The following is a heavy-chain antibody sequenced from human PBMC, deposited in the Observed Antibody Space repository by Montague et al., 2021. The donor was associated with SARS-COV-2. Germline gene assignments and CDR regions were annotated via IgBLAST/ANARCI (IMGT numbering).Heavy chain of an antibody. J-gene: IGHJ4*02. Sequence: PALVKTTQTLTLTCTFSGFSLSTSGMCVSWIRQPPGKALEWLALIDWXDDKYYSTSLKTRLTISKDTSKNQVVLTMTNMDPVDTATYHCARIRDYDILTGSYSGFDYWGQGTLVTVSS. D-gene: IGHD3-9*01. V-gene: IGHV2-70*01. CDR1: GFSLSTSGMC. CDR3: ARIRDYDILTGSYSGFDY. CDR2: IDWXDDK.